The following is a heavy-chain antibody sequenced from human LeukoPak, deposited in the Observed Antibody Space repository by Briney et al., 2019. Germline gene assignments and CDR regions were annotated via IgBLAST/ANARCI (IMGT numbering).Heavy chain of an antibody. V-gene: IGHV4-30-4*02. CDR3: ARGRLTGYYI. CDR2: IYYSGTT. CDR1: GGSLSSGDYY. Sequence: PSETMSLTRTLSGGSLSSGDYYWGWIRHPPGKGLEWLGYIYYSGTTYYNPSLESRFTISVDTSKNQCSLKLSSVTAADTAVDYCARGRLTGYYIWGQGTLVTVSS. D-gene: IGHD3-9*01. J-gene: IGHJ4*02.